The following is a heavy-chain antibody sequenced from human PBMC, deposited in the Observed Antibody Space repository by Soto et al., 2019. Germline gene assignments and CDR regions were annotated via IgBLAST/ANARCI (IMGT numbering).Heavy chain of an antibody. J-gene: IGHJ5*02. CDR3: ARIPLANWGYNWFDP. CDR1: GFSLSNARMG. D-gene: IGHD7-27*01. Sequence: SVPTLVNPTETLTLTCTVSGFSLSNARMGVSWIRQPPGKALEWLAHIFSNDEKSYSTSLKSRLTISKDTSKSQVVLTMTNMDPVDTATYYCARIPLANWGYNWFDPWGQGTLVTVSS. CDR2: IFSNDEK. V-gene: IGHV2-26*01.